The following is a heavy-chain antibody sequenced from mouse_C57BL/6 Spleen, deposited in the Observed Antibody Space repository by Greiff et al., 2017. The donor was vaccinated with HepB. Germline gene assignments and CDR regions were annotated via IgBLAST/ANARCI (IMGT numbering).Heavy chain of an antibody. Sequence: VMLVESGPGLVQPSQSLSITCTVSGFSLTSYGVHWVRQSPGKGLEWLGVIWSGGSTDYNAAFISRLSISKDNSKSQVFFKMNSLQADDTAIYYCARKAALRLYAMDYWGQGTSVTVSS. V-gene: IGHV2-2*01. D-gene: IGHD3-2*02. CDR3: ARKAALRLYAMDY. J-gene: IGHJ4*01. CDR1: GFSLTSYG. CDR2: IWSGGST.